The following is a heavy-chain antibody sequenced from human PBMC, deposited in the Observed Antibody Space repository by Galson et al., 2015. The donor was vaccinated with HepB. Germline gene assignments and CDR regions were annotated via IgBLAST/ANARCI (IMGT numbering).Heavy chain of an antibody. D-gene: IGHD3-3*01. CDR2: ISGSGGT. CDR3: AKDITYNDFWTNYDAESMDV. V-gene: IGHV3-23*01. J-gene: IGHJ6*03. Sequence: SLRLSCAASGFTFKIYAMNWVRQAPGKGLEWVSAISGSGGTKYIDSVKGRFTISRDNSKNTLYLQMNSLRAEDTGVYYCAKDITYNDFWTNYDAESMDVWGKGTTVTVSS. CDR1: GFTFKIYA.